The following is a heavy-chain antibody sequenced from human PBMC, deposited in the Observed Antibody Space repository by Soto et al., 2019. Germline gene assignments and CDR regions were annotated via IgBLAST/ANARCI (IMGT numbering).Heavy chain of an antibody. CDR2: IIPILGIA. V-gene: IGHV1-69*02. D-gene: IGHD3-10*01. Sequence: QVQLVQSGAEVKKPGSSVKVSCKASGGTFSSYTISWVRQAPGQGLEWMGRIIPILGIANYAQKFQGRVTITAAKSTSTAYMELSSLRSEDTAVYYCARGALWFGELYGWGQGTLVTVSS. J-gene: IGHJ4*02. CDR1: GGTFSSYT. CDR3: ARGALWFGELYG.